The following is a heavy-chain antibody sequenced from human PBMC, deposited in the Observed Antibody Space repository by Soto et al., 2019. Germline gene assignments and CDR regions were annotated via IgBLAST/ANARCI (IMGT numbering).Heavy chain of an antibody. Sequence: QVQLVQSGAEVKKPGASVKVSCKASGYTFTSYYMHWVRQAPGQGLEWMGIINPSGGSTSYAQKFQGRVTMTRDTSTSTVYMELSSLRSEDTAVYYCARGRFLEWFAATQGDWFDPWGQGTLVTVSS. CDR1: GYTFTSYY. V-gene: IGHV1-46*01. CDR2: INPSGGST. D-gene: IGHD3-3*01. J-gene: IGHJ5*02. CDR3: ARGRFLEWFAATQGDWFDP.